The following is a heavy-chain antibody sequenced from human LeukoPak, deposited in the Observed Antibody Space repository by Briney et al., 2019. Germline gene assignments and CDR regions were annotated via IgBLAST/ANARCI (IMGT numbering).Heavy chain of an antibody. D-gene: IGHD4-17*01. CDR2: ISGSGGST. V-gene: IGHV3-23*01. J-gene: IGHJ4*02. Sequence: GGSLRLSCAASGFTFSSYAMSWVPQAPAKGLECVSAISGSGGSTYYADSVKGRFTISRDNSKNTLYVQMNSLSAEDTSVYYCARYTVTTLDYWGQGTLVTVSS. CDR1: GFTFSSYA. CDR3: ARYTVTTLDY.